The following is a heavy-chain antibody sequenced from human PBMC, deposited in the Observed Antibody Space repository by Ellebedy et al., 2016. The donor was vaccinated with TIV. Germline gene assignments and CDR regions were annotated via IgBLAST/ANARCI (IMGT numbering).Heavy chain of an antibody. CDR1: GGSISSSSYY. J-gene: IGHJ6*02. D-gene: IGHD3-3*01. Sequence: SETLSLXXTVSGGSISSSSYYWGWIRQPPGKGLEWIGSIYYSGSTYYNPSLKSRVTISVDTSKNQFSLKLSSVTAADTAVYYCARHDVTIFGVRVPSNYYGMDVWGQGTTVTVSS. CDR3: ARHDVTIFGVRVPSNYYGMDV. V-gene: IGHV4-39*01. CDR2: IYYSGST.